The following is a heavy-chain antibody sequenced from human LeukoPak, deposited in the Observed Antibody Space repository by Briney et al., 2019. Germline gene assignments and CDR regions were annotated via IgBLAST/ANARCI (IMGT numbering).Heavy chain of an antibody. D-gene: IGHD5-12*01. CDR1: GGTFSSYA. J-gene: IGHJ4*02. CDR3: ARGKYSGYDIFDY. CDR2: IIPIFGTA. Sequence: SVKVSCKASGGTFSSYAISWVRQAPGQGLEWMGGIIPIFGTANYAQKFQGRVTITADESTSTAYMELSSLRSEDTAVYYCARGKYSGYDIFDYWGQGTLVTVSS. V-gene: IGHV1-69*13.